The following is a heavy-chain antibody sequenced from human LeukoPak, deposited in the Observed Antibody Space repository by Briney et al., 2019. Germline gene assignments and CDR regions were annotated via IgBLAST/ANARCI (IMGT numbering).Heavy chain of an antibody. CDR1: GYTFSNYW. J-gene: IGHJ4*02. D-gene: IGHD3-3*01. V-gene: IGHV3-7*01. CDR3: AREGLRVLEWSAYYFDY. Sequence: GRSLRLSCAAAGYTFSNYWMSWVRQGPGKGLEWVANIKQDGSEKYYVDSVKGRFIISRADTTNSLYLQLNSLRAEDTAVYYCAREGLRVLEWSAYYFDYWGLGTLVTVSS. CDR2: IKQDGSEK.